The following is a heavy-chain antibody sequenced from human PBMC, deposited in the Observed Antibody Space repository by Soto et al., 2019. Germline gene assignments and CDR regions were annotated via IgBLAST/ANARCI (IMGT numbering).Heavy chain of an antibody. CDR1: GYTFTSYG. CDR3: ARDWFGIED. D-gene: IGHD3-16*01. V-gene: IGHV1-18*01. J-gene: IGHJ4*02. CDR2: INPYNGNT. Sequence: QVQLVQSGAEVKKPGASVKVSCKASGYTFTSYGISWVRQAPGQGLEWMGWINPYNGNTNYAQQLQGRVTMITDTSTNTAYMELRGLRSDDRAVYYCARDWFGIEDWGQGTLVTVSS.